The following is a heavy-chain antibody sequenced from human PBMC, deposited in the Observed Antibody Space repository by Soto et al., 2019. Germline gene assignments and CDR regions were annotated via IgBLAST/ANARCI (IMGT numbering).Heavy chain of an antibody. CDR3: ARGIYLGPSGYYVEF. J-gene: IGHJ4*02. V-gene: IGHV4-39*01. D-gene: IGHD3-22*01. Sequence: QLQLQESGPGLVKPSETLSLSCSVSGDSIRNRNYYWAWIRQSPGKGLEWIVSRYDDASTFYNPSRTRRVNISIGTSKSESSLKVTSVNAAVTAVYYCARGIYLGPSGYYVEFWGQGTLVTGSS. CDR1: GDSIRNRNYY. CDR2: RYDDAST.